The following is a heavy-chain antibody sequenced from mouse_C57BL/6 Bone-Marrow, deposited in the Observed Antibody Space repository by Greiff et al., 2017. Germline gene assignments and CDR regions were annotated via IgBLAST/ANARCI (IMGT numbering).Heavy chain of an antibody. V-gene: IGHV14-4*01. CDR2: IDPENGDT. CDR3: TRIAY. J-gene: IGHJ3*01. Sequence: VQLQQSGAELVRPGASVKLSCTASGFNIKDDYMHWVKQRPEQGLEWIGWIDPENGDTAYASKFQGKATITVDTSSNNAYLQLSSLTSEDTAVYCCTRIAYWGQGTLVTVSA. CDR1: GFNIKDDY.